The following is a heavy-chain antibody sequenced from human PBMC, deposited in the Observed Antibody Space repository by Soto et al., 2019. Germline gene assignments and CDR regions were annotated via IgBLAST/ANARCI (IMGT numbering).Heavy chain of an antibody. V-gene: IGHV1-69*02. CDR3: ASSKRFGDWGAEYYYYYYMDV. D-gene: IGHD3-10*01. CDR1: GGTFSSYT. Sequence: GASVKVSCKASGGTFSSYTISWVRQAPGQGLEWMGRIIPILGIANYAQRFQGRVTITADKSTSTAYMELSSLRSEDTAVYYCASSKRFGDWGAEYYYYYYMDVWGKGTTVTVSS. J-gene: IGHJ6*03. CDR2: IIPILGIA.